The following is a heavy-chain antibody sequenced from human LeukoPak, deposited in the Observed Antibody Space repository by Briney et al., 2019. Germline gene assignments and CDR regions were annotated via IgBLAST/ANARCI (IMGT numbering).Heavy chain of an antibody. CDR1: GYTFTSYY. CDR3: ARDKAPLDYDSSGYPMGWFDP. V-gene: IGHV1-46*01. D-gene: IGHD3-22*01. J-gene: IGHJ5*02. Sequence: GASVKVSCKASGYTFTSYYMHWVRQAPGQGLEWMGIINPSGGSASYAQKFQGRVTMTRDTSTSTVYMELSSLRSEDTAVYYCARDKAPLDYDSSGYPMGWFDPWGQGTLVTVSS. CDR2: INPSGGSA.